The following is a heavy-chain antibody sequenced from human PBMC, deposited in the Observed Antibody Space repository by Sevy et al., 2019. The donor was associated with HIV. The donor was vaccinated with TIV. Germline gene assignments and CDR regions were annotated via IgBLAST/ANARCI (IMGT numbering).Heavy chain of an antibody. V-gene: IGHV1-18*04. J-gene: IGHJ4*02. CDR3: ARAFCSGGRCYSFAY. Sequence: ASVKVSCKASGYTFTTYRITWVRQAPGQGLEWMEWISPHNGDTNYAQKDRGRVTMTTDTSTSTAYMELRSLRSDDTAVHYCARAFCSGGRCYSFAYWGQGTLVTVSS. CDR2: ISPHNGDT. CDR1: GYTFTTYR. D-gene: IGHD2-15*01.